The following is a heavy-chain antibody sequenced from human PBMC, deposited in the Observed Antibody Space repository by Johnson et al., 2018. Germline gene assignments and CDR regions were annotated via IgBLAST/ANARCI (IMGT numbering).Heavy chain of an antibody. V-gene: IGHV3-33*01. CDR3: ARVVIAAAGSSYYYMDV. CDR2: IWYDGSNK. CDR1: GFTFSSYG. Sequence: QVQLVQSGGGVVQPGRSLRLSCAASGFTFSSYGMHWVRQAPGKGLEWVAVIWYDGSNKYYANSVKGRFTISRDNSKNTLYLQMGSLRAEDMAVYYCARVVIAAAGSSYYYMDVWGKGTTVTVSS. D-gene: IGHD6-13*01. J-gene: IGHJ6*03.